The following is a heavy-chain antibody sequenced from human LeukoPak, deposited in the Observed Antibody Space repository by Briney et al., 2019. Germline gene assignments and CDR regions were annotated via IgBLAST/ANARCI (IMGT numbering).Heavy chain of an antibody. J-gene: IGHJ3*02. CDR2: IIPIFGTA. D-gene: IGHD6-13*01. V-gene: IGHV1-69*13. CDR3: ARDWGSSWSHDAFDI. CDR1: GYTFTGYY. Sequence: ASVKVSCKASGYTFTGYYMHWVRQAPGQGLEWMGGIIPIFGTANYAQKFQGRVTITADESTSTAYMELSSLRSEDTAVYYCARDWGSSWSHDAFDIWGQGTMVTVSS.